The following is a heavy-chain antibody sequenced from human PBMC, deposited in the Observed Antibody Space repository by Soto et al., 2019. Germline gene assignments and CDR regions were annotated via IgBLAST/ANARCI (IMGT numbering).Heavy chain of an antibody. V-gene: IGHV1-2*04. D-gene: IGHD3-3*01. CDR3: ARDPTYYDFWSGYYDAHWFDP. J-gene: IGHJ5*02. CDR1: GYTFTGYY. CDR2: INPNSGGT. Sequence: ASVKVSCKASGYTFTGYYMHWVRQAPGQGLEWMGWINPNSGGTNYAQRFQGWVTMTRDTSISTAYMELSRLRSDDTAVYYCARDPTYYDFWSGYYDAHWFDPWGQGTLVTVSS.